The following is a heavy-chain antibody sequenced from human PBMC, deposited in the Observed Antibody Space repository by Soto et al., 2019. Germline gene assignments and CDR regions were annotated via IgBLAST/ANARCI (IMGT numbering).Heavy chain of an antibody. CDR1: GYTFTGYY. J-gene: IGHJ6*03. D-gene: IGHD2-15*01. CDR2: INPNSGGT. Sequence: QVQLVQSGAEVKKPGASVKVSCKASGYTFTGYYMHWVRQAPGQGLEWMGWINPNSGGTNYAQKFQGWVTMTRDTSISTAYMELSRLRSDDTAVYYCARAGGVVVGAPYYNYYMDVWGKGTTVTVSS. V-gene: IGHV1-2*04. CDR3: ARAGGVVVGAPYYNYYMDV.